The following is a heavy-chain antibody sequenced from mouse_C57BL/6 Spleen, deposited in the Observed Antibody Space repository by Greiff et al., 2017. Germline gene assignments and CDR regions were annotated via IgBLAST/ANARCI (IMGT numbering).Heavy chain of an antibody. D-gene: IGHD1-1*01. CDR1: GFTFSSYG. J-gene: IGHJ2*02. V-gene: IGHV5-6*01. Sequence: EVQGVESGGDLVKPGGSLKLSCAASGFTFSSYGMSWVRQTPDKRLAWVATISSGGSYTYYTDSVKGRFTLSRDNATNTLYLQMSSLKTEDTAMYYCARPVITTVVAGDYFDYWGQGTSLTVSS. CDR2: ISSGGSYT. CDR3: ARPVITTVVAGDYFDY.